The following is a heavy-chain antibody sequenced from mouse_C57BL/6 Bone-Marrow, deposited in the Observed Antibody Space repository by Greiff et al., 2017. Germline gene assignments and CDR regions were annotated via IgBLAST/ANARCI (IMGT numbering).Heavy chain of an antibody. CDR2: IYPGGGYT. CDR3: ARKGKYSSYLYAMDY. J-gene: IGHJ4*01. CDR1: GYTFTNYW. V-gene: IGHV1-63*01. D-gene: IGHD1-1*01. Sequence: QVQLQQSGAELVRPGTSVKMSCKASGYTFTNYWIGWAKQRPGHGLEWIGDIYPGGGYTYYNEKFKGKATLTADKSSSTAYMQFSSLTSEDSAIYYCARKGKYSSYLYAMDYWGQGTSVTVTS.